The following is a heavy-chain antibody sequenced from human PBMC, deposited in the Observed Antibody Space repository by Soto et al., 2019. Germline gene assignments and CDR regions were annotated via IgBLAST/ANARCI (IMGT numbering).Heavy chain of an antibody. Sequence: SETLSLTGTVSGGSISSYFYIWVRRPPGKGLEWIGSVYYTGTTDYTPSLKSRVTISVDTSKTQFSLNLRSVTAADTAVYYCARDLAAVPRAFDYWGRGTLVTVSS. CDR3: ARDLAAVPRAFDY. J-gene: IGHJ4*02. V-gene: IGHV4-59*01. CDR1: GGSISSYF. D-gene: IGHD6-13*01. CDR2: VYYTGTT.